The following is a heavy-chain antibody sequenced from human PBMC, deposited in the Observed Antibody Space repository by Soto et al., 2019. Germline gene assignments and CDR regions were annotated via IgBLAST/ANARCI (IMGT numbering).Heavy chain of an antibody. CDR2: IIPIFETA. Sequence: SVKVSCKASGGTFKSFTFTWVRQAPGQGLEWMGGIIPIFETANYAQKFQDRVTITADESTSTVYMELSSLRSADTAVYYCATKGVSGWFFDYWGQGTVVTVYS. V-gene: IGHV1-69*13. CDR1: GGTFKSFT. J-gene: IGHJ4*02. CDR3: ATKGVSGWFFDY. D-gene: IGHD6-19*01.